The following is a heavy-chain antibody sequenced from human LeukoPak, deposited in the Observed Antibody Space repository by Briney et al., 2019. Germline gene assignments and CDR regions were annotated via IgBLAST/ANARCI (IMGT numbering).Heavy chain of an antibody. J-gene: IGHJ5*02. CDR3: ASLKSIVVVVAALGWFDP. V-gene: IGHV3-23*01. D-gene: IGHD2-15*01. CDR2: ISGSGGST. Sequence: GGSLRLSCAASGFTFSSYAMSWVRQAPGKGLEWVSAISGSGGSTYYADSVKGRFTISRDNSKNTLYLQMNSLRAEDTAVYYCASLKSIVVVVAALGWFDPWGQGTLVTVSS. CDR1: GFTFSSYA.